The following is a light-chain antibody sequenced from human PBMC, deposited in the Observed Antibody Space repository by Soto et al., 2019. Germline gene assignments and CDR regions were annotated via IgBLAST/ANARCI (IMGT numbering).Light chain of an antibody. CDR2: KAS. Sequence: DIQMTQSPSTLSASVGDRVTITCRASQSISSWLAWYQQKPGKAPKLLIYKASSLESGVPSRFSGSGSGTEFTLTISSLQPDDFATYYCQQYNSYSLDRITFGGGTKVEIK. J-gene: IGKJ4*01. V-gene: IGKV1-5*03. CDR3: QQYNSYSLDRIT. CDR1: QSISSW.